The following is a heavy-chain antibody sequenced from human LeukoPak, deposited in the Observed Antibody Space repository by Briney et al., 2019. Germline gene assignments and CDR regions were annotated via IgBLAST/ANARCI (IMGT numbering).Heavy chain of an antibody. D-gene: IGHD2-15*01. V-gene: IGHV3-7*01. CDR1: GFTFRTYW. CDR3: ASDRGWSQFDY. Sequence: PGGSLRLSCVASGFTFRTYWMDWVRLAPGKGLEWVANIKEDGSRKNYVDSVKGRFSISRDNAKNSLYLQMNSLRAEDTAVYYCASDRGWSQFDYWGQGTLVTVSS. J-gene: IGHJ4*02. CDR2: IKEDGSRK.